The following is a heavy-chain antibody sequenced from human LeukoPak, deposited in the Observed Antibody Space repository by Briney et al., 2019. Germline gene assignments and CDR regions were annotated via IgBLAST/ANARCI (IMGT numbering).Heavy chain of an antibody. V-gene: IGHV4-59*01. J-gene: IGHJ4*02. CDR3: ARDSPPQYASSSAGFDY. Sequence: SETLSLTCTVSGDSIRNYYWRWIRQPPGKGLELIGYIYYRGNTNYNPSLKSRVIISIDTSKNQFSLKMSSVTAADTAVYFCARDSPPQYASSSAGFDYWGQGTLVTVSS. CDR2: IYYRGNT. CDR1: GDSIRNYY. D-gene: IGHD6-6*01.